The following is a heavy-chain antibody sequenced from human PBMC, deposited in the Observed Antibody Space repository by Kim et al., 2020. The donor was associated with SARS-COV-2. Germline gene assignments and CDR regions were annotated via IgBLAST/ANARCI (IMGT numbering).Heavy chain of an antibody. Sequence: GGSLRLSCAVSGLTVTSNHMTWIRQAPGRGLEWVSVIFSGVTTNYAPSVQGGSTVSGDYYKNTLSLQRNSRRAEETAIYTCSGVPVADGDRFFYY. CDR3: SGVPVADGDRFFYY. CDR1: GLTVTSNH. CDR2: IFSGVTT. V-gene: IGHV3-53*01. D-gene: IGHD2-15*01. J-gene: IGHJ6*01.